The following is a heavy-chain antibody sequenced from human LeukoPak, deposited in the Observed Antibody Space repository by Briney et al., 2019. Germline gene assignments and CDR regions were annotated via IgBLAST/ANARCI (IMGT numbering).Heavy chain of an antibody. Sequence: GGSLRLSCAASGFTVSSFGMNWVRQAPGKGLEWVSSISSSSSYIYYADSMKGRFTISRDNAKNSLYLQMNSLRGEDTAVYYCARSQYNYGYSLDHWGQGTLVTVSS. J-gene: IGHJ4*02. D-gene: IGHD5-18*01. CDR3: ARSQYNYGYSLDH. CDR1: GFTVSSFG. CDR2: ISSSSSYI. V-gene: IGHV3-21*01.